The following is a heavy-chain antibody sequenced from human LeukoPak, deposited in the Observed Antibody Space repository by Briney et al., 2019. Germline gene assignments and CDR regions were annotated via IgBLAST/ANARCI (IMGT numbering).Heavy chain of an antibody. CDR2: ISYDGSNK. J-gene: IGHJ4*02. CDR1: GFTFTYYA. D-gene: IGHD3-22*01. V-gene: IGHV3-30*03. Sequence: PGGSLRLSCAASGFTFTYYAMSWVRQAPGKGLEWVAVISYDGSNKYYADSVKGRFTISRDNSKNTLYLQMNSLRAEDTAVYYCSTPYDSSGYPDYWGQGTLVTVSS. CDR3: STPYDSSGYPDY.